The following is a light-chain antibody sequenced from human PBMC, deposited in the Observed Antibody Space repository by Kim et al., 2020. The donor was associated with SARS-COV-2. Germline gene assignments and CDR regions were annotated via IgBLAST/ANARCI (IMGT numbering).Light chain of an antibody. J-gene: IGLJ2*01. V-gene: IGLV3-19*01. CDR2: GKN. CDR1: SLINSY. CDR3: DSRDSSGNYVI. Sequence: ALGQTVRITCQGDSLINSYASWYQQKPGQAPVLVIYGKNNRPSGIPDRFSGSSSGNTASLTITGAQAEDEADYYCDSRDSSGNYVIFGGGTQLTVL.